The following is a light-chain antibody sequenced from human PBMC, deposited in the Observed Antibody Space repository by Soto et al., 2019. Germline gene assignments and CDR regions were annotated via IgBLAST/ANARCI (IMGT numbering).Light chain of an antibody. V-gene: IGKV1D-12*01. CDR2: GAS. CDR1: HCISS. Sequence: DIQMTQSPSAVSAFGGDTVIITSARSHCISSLAWYQHKPGRAPKLLIFGASSWPTGIPARFSGSGSGTDFTLTISSLQPEDFATYYCQQANSFPLTFGQGTRLEI. J-gene: IGKJ5*01. CDR3: QQANSFPLT.